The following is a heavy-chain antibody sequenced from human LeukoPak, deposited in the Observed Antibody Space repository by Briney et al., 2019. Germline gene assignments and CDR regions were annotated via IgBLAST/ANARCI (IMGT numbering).Heavy chain of an antibody. D-gene: IGHD6-13*01. CDR1: GFTFSGFG. Sequence: GGSLRLSCAASGFTFSGFGMHWVRQAPGKGLDWVAVISYDGDYKYYADSVKGRFTISRDNSKNTVFLQMNSLRVEDTAVYYCAKDRSIAAGGTVSKIDNWGQGTLVTVSS. CDR3: AKDRSIAAGGTVSKIDN. V-gene: IGHV3-30*18. J-gene: IGHJ4*02. CDR2: ISYDGDYK.